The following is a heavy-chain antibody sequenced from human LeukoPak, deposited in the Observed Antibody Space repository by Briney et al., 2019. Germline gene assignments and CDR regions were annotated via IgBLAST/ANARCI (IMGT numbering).Heavy chain of an antibody. V-gene: IGHV1-46*01. Sequence: GASVKVSCKASGYIFTTYYMHWVRQAPGQGLEWMGIINPSGGSATYAQKFQGRVTVTRDTSTNTVYMELSSLRSEDTAVYYCAITHPDTAMVTGFDYWGQGTLVTVSS. J-gene: IGHJ4*02. CDR1: GYIFTTYY. D-gene: IGHD5-18*01. CDR2: INPSGGSA. CDR3: AITHPDTAMVTGFDY.